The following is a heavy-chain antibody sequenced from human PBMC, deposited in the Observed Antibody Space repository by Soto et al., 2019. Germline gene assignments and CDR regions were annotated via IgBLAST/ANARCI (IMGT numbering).Heavy chain of an antibody. CDR1: GFTFSSYG. CDR3: AKERDIVVVVAPLDY. Sequence: QVQLVESGGGVVQPGRYLRLSCAASGFTFSSYGMHWVRQAPGKGLEWVAVISYDGSNKYYADSVKGRFTISRDNSKNTLYLQMNSLRAEDTAVYYCAKERDIVVVVAPLDYWGQGTLVTVSS. J-gene: IGHJ4*02. CDR2: ISYDGSNK. V-gene: IGHV3-30*18. D-gene: IGHD2-15*01.